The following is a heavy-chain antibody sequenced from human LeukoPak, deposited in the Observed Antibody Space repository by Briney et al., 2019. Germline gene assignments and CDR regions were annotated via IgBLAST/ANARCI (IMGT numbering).Heavy chain of an antibody. CDR2: MSSSGST. J-gene: IGHJ4*02. CDR1: GDSITTYY. V-gene: IGHV4-4*07. CDR3: ARGTLTGDDY. D-gene: IGHD7-27*01. Sequence: PSETLSLTCTVSGDSITTYYWSWIRQPAGKGLEWIGRMSSSGSTNYNPSLKSRVTISVDTSKNQFSLKLSSVTAADTAVYYCARGTLTGDDYWGQGTLVTVSS.